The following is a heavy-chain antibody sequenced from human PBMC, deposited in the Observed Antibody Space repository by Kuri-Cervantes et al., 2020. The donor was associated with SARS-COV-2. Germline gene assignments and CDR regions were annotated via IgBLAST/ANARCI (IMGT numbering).Heavy chain of an antibody. Sequence: GESLKISCAGSGFTVANYYMSWVRQAPGKGLEWVSILYGGDKTDYADSVKGRFTISRDNSKNTLLLQMDSLRADDTAVYYCARDRDGNGWLGAYDIWGQGTMVTVSS. CDR1: GFTVANYY. D-gene: IGHD6-19*01. CDR3: ARDRDGNGWLGAYDI. V-gene: IGHV3-53*01. J-gene: IGHJ3*02. CDR2: LYGGDKT.